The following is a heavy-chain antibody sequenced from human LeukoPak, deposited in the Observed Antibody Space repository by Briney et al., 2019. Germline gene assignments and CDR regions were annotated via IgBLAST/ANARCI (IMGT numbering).Heavy chain of an antibody. CDR1: GGSISSSSYY. CDR3: ARRRSSWYGNEYFQH. J-gene: IGHJ1*01. D-gene: IGHD6-13*01. Sequence: SETLSLTCTVSGGSISSSSYYWGWIRQPPGKGLEWIGSIYYSGSTYYNPSLKSRVTISVDTSKNQFSLKLSSVTAADTAVYYCARRRSSWYGNEYFQHWGQGTLVTVSS. V-gene: IGHV4-39*01. CDR2: IYYSGST.